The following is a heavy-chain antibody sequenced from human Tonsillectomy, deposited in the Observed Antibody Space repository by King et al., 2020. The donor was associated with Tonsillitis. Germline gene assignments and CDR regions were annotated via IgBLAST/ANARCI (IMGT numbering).Heavy chain of an antibody. D-gene: IGHD6-13*01. V-gene: IGHV3-15*01. CDR3: TTDWYSSSRKVDY. CDR2: IKSKTDGGTT. Sequence: VQLVESGGGLVKPGGSLRLSCAASGFTFSNAWMSWVRQAPGKGLEWVGRIKSKTDGGTTDYAAPVKGRFTISRDDSKNTLYLQMNSLKTEDTAVYYCTTDWYSSSRKVDYWGQGTLVTVSS. J-gene: IGHJ4*02. CDR1: GFTFSNAW.